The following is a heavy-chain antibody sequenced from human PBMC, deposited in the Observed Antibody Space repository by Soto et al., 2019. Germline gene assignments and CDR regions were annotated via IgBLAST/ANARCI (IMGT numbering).Heavy chain of an antibody. J-gene: IGHJ4*02. CDR1: GGATSSTSYY. CDR3: ARHRRRVGAPTGHFQY. V-gene: IGHV4-39*01. D-gene: IGHD4-17*01. CDR2: IYYSGST. Sequence: PSETLSLTCTVSGGATSSTSYYWGWVRQPPGKGLEWIGSIYYSGSTYYNPSLKSRGTISVDTSKNQLSLKLNSVTAADTAVYYCARHRRRVGAPTGHFQYWGQETLVTVSS.